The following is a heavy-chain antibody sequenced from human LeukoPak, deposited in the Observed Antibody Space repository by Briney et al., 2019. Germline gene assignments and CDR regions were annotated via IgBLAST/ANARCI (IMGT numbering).Heavy chain of an antibody. CDR3: ASWLVVTAITDPWVDY. CDR2: IYYSGST. V-gene: IGHV4-39*01. Sequence: SETLSLTCTVSGASISSSSYYWGWIRQPPGKGLEWIGSIYYSGSTYYNPSLKSRVTISVDTSKNQFSLKLSSVTAADTAVYYCASWLVVTAITDPWVDYWGQGTLVTVSS. CDR1: GASISSSSYY. D-gene: IGHD2-21*02. J-gene: IGHJ4*02.